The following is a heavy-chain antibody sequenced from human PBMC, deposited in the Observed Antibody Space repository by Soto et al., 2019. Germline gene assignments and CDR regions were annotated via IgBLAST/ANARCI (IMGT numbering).Heavy chain of an antibody. CDR3: ARRTVGWYFDL. Sequence: EVQLLESGGGLVQPGGSLRLSCAASGFTFSIYAMNWVRQAPGKGLEWVSVISGSGGSTYYAASVKGRFTISRDNSNITMYLQMNGLRAEYTDVYYCARRTVGWYFDLWGRGTLVTVSS. CDR2: ISGSGGST. CDR1: GFTFSIYA. J-gene: IGHJ2*01. D-gene: IGHD4-17*01. V-gene: IGHV3-23*01.